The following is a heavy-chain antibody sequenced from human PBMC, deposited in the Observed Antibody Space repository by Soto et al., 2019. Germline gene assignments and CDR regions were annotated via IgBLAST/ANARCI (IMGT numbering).Heavy chain of an antibody. CDR1: GGSFSGYY. CDR3: ARGRSYRYCSGGSWPSPFGY. D-gene: IGHD2-15*01. V-gene: IGHV4-34*01. CDR2: INHSGST. Sequence: QVQLQQWGAGLLKPSETLSLTCAVYGGSFSGYYWSWIRPPPGKGLEWIGEINHSGSTNYNPSHKSRVTISVDTSKNQFSLKLSSVTAADTAVYYCARGRSYRYCSGGSWPSPFGYWGQGTLVTVSS. J-gene: IGHJ4*02.